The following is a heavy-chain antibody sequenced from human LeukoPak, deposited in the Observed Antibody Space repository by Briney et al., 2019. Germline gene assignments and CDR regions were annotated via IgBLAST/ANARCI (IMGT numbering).Heavy chain of an antibody. D-gene: IGHD2-8*02. Sequence: SGTLSLTCTVSGGSISSGDYSWSWIRQHPGEGLEWIGYIYYSGSTYYNPSLKSRVTISVDTSKNQFSLKMTSVTAADTAVYYCARVRLSGANWFDPWGQGTLVTVSS. J-gene: IGHJ5*02. CDR2: IYYSGST. CDR1: GGSISSGDYS. CDR3: ARVRLSGANWFDP. V-gene: IGHV4-31*03.